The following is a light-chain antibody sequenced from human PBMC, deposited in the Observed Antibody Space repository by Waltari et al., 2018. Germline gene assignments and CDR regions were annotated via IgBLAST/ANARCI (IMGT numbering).Light chain of an antibody. Sequence: QSVLTQPPSASETPGQRVTISCSGSSSNIGDNVVNWYQQLPGKAPKLHIYRNDQRPSGVPDRFSASKSGTSASLAISGLQSEDEADYYCAAWDDRMNGHWVFGGGTKVTVL. CDR3: AAWDDRMNGHWV. CDR2: RND. J-gene: IGLJ3*02. V-gene: IGLV1-44*01. CDR1: SSNIGDNV.